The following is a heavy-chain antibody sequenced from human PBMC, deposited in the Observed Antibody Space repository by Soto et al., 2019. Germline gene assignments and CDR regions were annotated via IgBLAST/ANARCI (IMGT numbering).Heavy chain of an antibody. V-gene: IGHV4-31*03. CDR2: IYYSGST. Sequence: LSLTCTVSGGSISSGGYYWSWIRQHPGKGLEWIGYIYYSGSTYYNPSLKSRLTISADTSKNQFSLKLSSVTAADTAVYYCARDARNTGTYYYYGMDVWGQGTTVTVSS. CDR3: ARDARNTGTYYYYGMDV. J-gene: IGHJ6*02. CDR1: GGSISSGGYY.